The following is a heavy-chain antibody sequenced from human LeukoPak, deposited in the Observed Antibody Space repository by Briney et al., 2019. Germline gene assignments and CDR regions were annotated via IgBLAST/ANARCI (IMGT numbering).Heavy chain of an antibody. CDR2: IYYSGST. CDR3: ARDHDYGDSPRGDGPNWFDP. V-gene: IGHV4-39*07. J-gene: IGHJ5*02. Sequence: SETLSLTCTVSGGFISSSSYYWGWIRQPPGKGLQWIGSIYYSGSTYHNPSLRRRVTISVDTSKNQFSLKLSSVTAADTAVYYCARDHDYGDSPRGDGPNWFDPWGQGTLVTVSS. CDR1: GGFISSSSYY. D-gene: IGHD4-17*01.